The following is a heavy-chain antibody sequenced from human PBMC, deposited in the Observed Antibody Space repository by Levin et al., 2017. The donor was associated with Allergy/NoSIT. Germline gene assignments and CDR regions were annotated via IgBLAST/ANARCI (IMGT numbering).Heavy chain of an antibody. CDR3: ARVRTALLPMATSYLDY. D-gene: IGHD5-24*01. CDR1: GGSVSSGSYY. Sequence: PSETLSLTCTVSGGSVSSGSYYWSWIRQPPGKGLEWIGYIYYSGSTNYNPSLKSRVTISVDTSKNQFSLKLSSVTAADTAVYYCARVRTALLPMATSYLDYWGQGTLVTVSS. CDR2: IYYSGST. J-gene: IGHJ4*02. V-gene: IGHV4-61*01.